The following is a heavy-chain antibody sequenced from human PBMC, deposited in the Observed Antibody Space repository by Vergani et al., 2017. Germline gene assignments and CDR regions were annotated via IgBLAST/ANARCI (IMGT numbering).Heavy chain of an antibody. Sequence: EVQLVESGGGLVQPGGSLRLSCAASGFTVSSNYMSWVRQAPGKGLEWVSVISGSGGSTYYADSVKGRFTISRDNSKNTLYLQMNSLRAEDTAVYYCARGSKDSSSWYARVGFDYWGQGTLVTVSS. CDR3: ARGSKDSSSWYARVGFDY. J-gene: IGHJ4*02. D-gene: IGHD6-13*01. V-gene: IGHV3-66*02. CDR1: GFTVSSNY. CDR2: ISGSGGST.